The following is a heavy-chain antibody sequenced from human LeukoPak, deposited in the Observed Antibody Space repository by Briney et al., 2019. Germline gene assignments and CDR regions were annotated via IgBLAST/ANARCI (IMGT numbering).Heavy chain of an antibody. V-gene: IGHV4-39*01. CDR3: ARYVVYGSGKYYFDY. J-gene: IGHJ4*02. Sequence: PSETLSPTCKVSGGSISNSNYYWSWLRQPPGKELEWLASMNYGGTTYYNPSLKSRVTISVDTSKNQFSLRLRSVNATDRAVYLCARYVVYGSGKYYFDYWGQGSLVTVSS. CDR2: MNYGGTT. CDR1: GGSISNSNYY. D-gene: IGHD3-10*01.